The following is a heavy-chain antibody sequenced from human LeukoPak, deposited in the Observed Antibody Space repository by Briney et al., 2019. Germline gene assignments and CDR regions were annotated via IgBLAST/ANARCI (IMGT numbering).Heavy chain of an antibody. Sequence: ASVKVSCKASGYTFTCYYMHWVRQAPGQGLEWMGWINPNSGGTNYAQKFQGWVTMTRDTSISTAYMELSRLGSDDTAVYYCARSYSSSWHYFDYWGQGTLVTVSS. CDR1: GYTFTCYY. J-gene: IGHJ4*02. D-gene: IGHD6-13*01. CDR3: ARSYSSSWHYFDY. CDR2: INPNSGGT. V-gene: IGHV1-2*04.